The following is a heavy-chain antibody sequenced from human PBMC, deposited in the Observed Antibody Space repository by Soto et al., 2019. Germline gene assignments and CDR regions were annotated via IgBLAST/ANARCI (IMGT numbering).Heavy chain of an antibody. Sequence: QLQLQESGPGLVKPSATLSLTCTVSGGAISRSSYYCGWIRQHPGKGLEWIGSIYYSGSNYYNPSLKSRVSISVDKSKNQFSLKLSSGTAVDTAVYYCERHRVIGGSFDYWGQGTLVTVSS. V-gene: IGHV4-39*01. CDR3: ERHRVIGGSFDY. J-gene: IGHJ4*02. D-gene: IGHD3-16*02. CDR1: GGAISRSSYY. CDR2: IYYSGSN.